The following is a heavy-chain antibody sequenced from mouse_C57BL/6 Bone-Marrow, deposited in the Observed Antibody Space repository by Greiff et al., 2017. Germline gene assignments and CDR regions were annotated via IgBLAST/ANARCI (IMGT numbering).Heavy chain of an antibody. CDR3: VREQLMLLAFAY. Sequence: EVKLVESGGGLVQPKGSLNLSCAASGFTFNTYAMHWVRQAPGKGLEWVARIRSKSSNYATYYADSVKDRLTISRDDSQSILYLQMNNLKTEDTAMYYCVREQLMLLAFAYWGQGTLVTVSA. D-gene: IGHD3-2*02. CDR2: IRSKSSNYAT. V-gene: IGHV10-3*01. J-gene: IGHJ3*01. CDR1: GFTFNTYA.